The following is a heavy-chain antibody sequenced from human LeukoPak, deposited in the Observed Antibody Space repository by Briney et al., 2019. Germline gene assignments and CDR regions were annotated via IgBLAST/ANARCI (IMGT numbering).Heavy chain of an antibody. CDR1: GGSFSGHY. V-gene: IGHV4-34*01. D-gene: IGHD5-12*01. Sequence: SETLSLTCAVYGGSFSGHYWSWIRQPPGKGLEWIGEINHSGSTNYNPSLKSRVTISVDTSKNQFSLKLSSVTAADTAVYYCAGGYSGYETFDYWGQGTLVTVSS. CDR2: INHSGST. J-gene: IGHJ4*02. CDR3: AGGYSGYETFDY.